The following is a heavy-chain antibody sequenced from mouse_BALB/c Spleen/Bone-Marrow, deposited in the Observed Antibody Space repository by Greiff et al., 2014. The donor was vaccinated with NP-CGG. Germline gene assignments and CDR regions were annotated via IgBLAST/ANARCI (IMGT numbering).Heavy chain of an antibody. Sequence: VQLQQSGAELVKPGASVKLSCTASGFNIKDTYMHWVKQRPEQGLEWIGRIDPANGNTKYDPKFQGKATITADTSPNTAYLQLSSLTSEDTAVYYCARNYGYGKSFAYWGQGTLVTVSA. V-gene: IGHV14-3*02. D-gene: IGHD2-2*01. CDR1: GFNIKDTY. J-gene: IGHJ3*01. CDR3: ARNYGYGKSFAY. CDR2: IDPANGNT.